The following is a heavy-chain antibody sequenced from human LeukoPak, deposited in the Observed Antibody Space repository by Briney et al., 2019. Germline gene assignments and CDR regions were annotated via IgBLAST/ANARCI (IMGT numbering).Heavy chain of an antibody. V-gene: IGHV3-23*01. J-gene: IGHJ4*02. D-gene: IGHD3-10*01. CDR3: AKEPTYYSGSGSYSHFDY. CDR1: GFTFSNYA. CDR2: ISGGGGTT. Sequence: GGSLRLSCAASGFTFSNYAINWVRQAPGKGLEWVSAISGGGGTTDYADSVRGRFTISRDKSKNTLYLQMNSLRAEDTAVYYCAKEPTYYSGSGSYSHFDYWGQGTLVTVSS.